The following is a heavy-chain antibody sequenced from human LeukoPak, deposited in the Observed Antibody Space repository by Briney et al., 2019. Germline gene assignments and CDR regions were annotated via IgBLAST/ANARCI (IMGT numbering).Heavy chain of an antibody. V-gene: IGHV1-2*02. J-gene: IGHJ5*02. D-gene: IGHD3-22*01. CDR1: GYTFTSYD. Sequence: ASVKVSCKASGYTFTSYDINWVRQATGQGLEWMGWINPNSGGTNYAQKFQGRVTMTRDTSISTAYMELSRLRSDDTAVYYCARGRGVSYYYDSSGYNWFDPWGQGTLVTVSS. CDR2: INPNSGGT. CDR3: ARGRGVSYYYDSSGYNWFDP.